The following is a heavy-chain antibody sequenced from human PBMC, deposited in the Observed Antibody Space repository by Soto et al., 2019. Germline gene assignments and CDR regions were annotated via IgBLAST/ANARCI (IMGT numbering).Heavy chain of an antibody. J-gene: IGHJ4*02. CDR3: ARVRHLKYLFDY. Sequence: ASVKVSCKASGYIFTDYYMHWVRQTPGQELGWMGRINPNSGVANYAQKFQGRVTMTADKSISTAYTELSSLRSDDTAVYYCARVRHLKYLFDYCGQGSLVTVSS. CDR1: GYIFTDYY. D-gene: IGHD2-2*01. CDR2: INPNSGVA. V-gene: IGHV1-2*06.